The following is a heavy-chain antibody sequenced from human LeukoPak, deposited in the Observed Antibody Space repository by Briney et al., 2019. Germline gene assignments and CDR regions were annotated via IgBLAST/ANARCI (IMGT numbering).Heavy chain of an antibody. J-gene: IGHJ6*02. Sequence: SQTLSLTCAISGDSVSSNSAAWNWIRKFPSRGLEWLGRTYYRSKWYNDYAVSVKSRITINPDTSKNPFSLQLSSVTPEDTAVYYCARGISYYGMDVWGQGTTVTVSS. V-gene: IGHV6-1*01. CDR3: ARGISYYGMDV. CDR1: GDSVSSNSAA. CDR2: TYYRSKWYN.